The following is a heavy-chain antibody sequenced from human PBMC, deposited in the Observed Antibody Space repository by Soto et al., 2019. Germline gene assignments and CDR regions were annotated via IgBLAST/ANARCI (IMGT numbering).Heavy chain of an antibody. CDR3: ARWNYYYGMDV. CDR1: GGSISSGGYS. CDR2: IYHSGST. J-gene: IGHJ6*02. V-gene: IGHV4-30-2*01. Sequence: SETLSLTCAVSGGSISSGGYSWSWIRQPPGKGLEWIGYIYHSGSTYYNPSLKSRVTISVDRSKNQFSLKLSSVTAADTAVYYCARWNYYYGMDVWGQGTTVTVSS.